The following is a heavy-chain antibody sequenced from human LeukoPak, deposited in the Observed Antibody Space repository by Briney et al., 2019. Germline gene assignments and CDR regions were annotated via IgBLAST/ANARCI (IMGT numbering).Heavy chain of an antibody. CDR3: ARVGGIAVAGAAFDY. CDR1: GYTFTSYC. CDR2: INPSGGST. D-gene: IGHD6-19*01. J-gene: IGHJ4*02. V-gene: IGHV1-46*01. Sequence: GASVKVSCKASGYTFTSYCMHWVRQAPGQGLEWMGIINPSGGSTSYAQKFQGRVTMTRDTSTSTVYMELSSLRSEDTAVYYCARVGGIAVAGAAFDYWGQGTLVTVSS.